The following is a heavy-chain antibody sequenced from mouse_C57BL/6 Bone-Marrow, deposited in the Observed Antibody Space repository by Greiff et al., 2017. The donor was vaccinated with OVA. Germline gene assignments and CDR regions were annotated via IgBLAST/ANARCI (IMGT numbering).Heavy chain of an antibody. Sequence: EVQRVESGGGLVQPKGSLKLSCAASGFSFNTYAMNWVRQAPGKGLEWVARIRSKSNNYATYYADSVKDRFTISRDDSESMLYLQMNNLKTEDTAMYYCVRHDGTRDYFDYWGQGTTLTVSS. CDR3: VRHDGTRDYFDY. D-gene: IGHD2-3*01. V-gene: IGHV10-1*01. CDR2: IRSKSNNYAT. CDR1: GFSFNTYA. J-gene: IGHJ2*01.